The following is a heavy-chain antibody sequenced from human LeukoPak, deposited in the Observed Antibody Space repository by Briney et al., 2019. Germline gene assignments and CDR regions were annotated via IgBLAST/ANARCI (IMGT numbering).Heavy chain of an antibody. D-gene: IGHD1-26*01. CDR1: GYTFTSYD. CDR3: ARDVSGSYANWFDP. CDR2: MNPNSGNT. Sequence: ASVKVPCKASGYTFTSYDINWVRQATGQGLEWMGWMNPNSGNTGYAQKFQGRVTMTRNTSISTAYMELSSLRSEDTAVYYCARDVSGSYANWFDPWGQGTLVTVSS. J-gene: IGHJ5*02. V-gene: IGHV1-8*01.